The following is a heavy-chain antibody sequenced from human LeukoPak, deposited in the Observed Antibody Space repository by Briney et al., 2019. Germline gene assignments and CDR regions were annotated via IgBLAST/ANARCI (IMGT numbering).Heavy chain of an antibody. D-gene: IGHD6-13*01. CDR3: ARVTFIAAAGSFAYYYYMDV. Sequence: SETLSLTCTVSGGSISSNSYHWGWIRQPPGKGLEWIGEINHSGSTNYNPSLKSRVTISVDTSKSQFSLKLSSVTAADTAVYYCARVTFIAAAGSFAYYYYMDVWGKGTTVTVSS. CDR1: GGSISSNSYH. J-gene: IGHJ6*03. V-gene: IGHV4-39*07. CDR2: INHSGST.